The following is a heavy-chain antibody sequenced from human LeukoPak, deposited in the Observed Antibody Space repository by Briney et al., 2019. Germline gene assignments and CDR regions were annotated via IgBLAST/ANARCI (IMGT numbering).Heavy chain of an antibody. V-gene: IGHV4-59*08. CDR3: ARMVIRAYCSGGGCYEHAFDI. CDR2: IYYCGSS. D-gene: IGHD2-15*01. Sequence: SETLSLTCTVSGGSISSFYWSWIRQPPEKGLEWIGYIYYCGSSNYNPSLKSRVTVSVDTSKNQFSLKLRSVTAADTAVYYCARMVIRAYCSGGGCYEHAFDIWGQGTMVTVSS. J-gene: IGHJ3*02. CDR1: GGSISSFY.